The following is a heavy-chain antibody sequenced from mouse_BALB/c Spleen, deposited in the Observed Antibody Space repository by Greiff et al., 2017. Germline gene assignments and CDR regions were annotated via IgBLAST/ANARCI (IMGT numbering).Heavy chain of an antibody. Sequence: EVMLVESGGGLVQPGGSLKLSCAASGFTFSSYTMSWVRQTPEKRLEWVAYISNGGGSTYYPDTVKGRFTISRDNAKNTLYLQMSSLKSEDTAMYYCARLYYYGSSLYAMDYWGQGTSVTVSS. CDR2: ISNGGGST. V-gene: IGHV5-12-2*01. CDR3: ARLYYYGSSLYAMDY. J-gene: IGHJ4*01. CDR1: GFTFSSYT. D-gene: IGHD1-1*01.